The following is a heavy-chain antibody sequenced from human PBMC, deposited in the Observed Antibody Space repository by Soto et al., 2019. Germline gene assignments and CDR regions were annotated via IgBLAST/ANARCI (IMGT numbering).Heavy chain of an antibody. CDR1: GYSFTSYW. J-gene: IGHJ6*02. Sequence: GESLKICCKGSGYSFTSYWISWVRQMPGKGLEWMGRIDPSDSYTNYSPSFQGHVTISADKSISTAYLQWSSLKASDTAMYYCARHSLYDSSGYYLDYYYGMDVWGQGTTVTVSS. CDR2: IDPSDSYT. CDR3: ARHSLYDSSGYYLDYYYGMDV. D-gene: IGHD3-22*01. V-gene: IGHV5-10-1*01.